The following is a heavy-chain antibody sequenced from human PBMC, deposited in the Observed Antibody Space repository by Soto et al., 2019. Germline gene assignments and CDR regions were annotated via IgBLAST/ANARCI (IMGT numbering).Heavy chain of an antibody. CDR3: AKDTVPLDFWSGYLFDY. J-gene: IGHJ4*02. CDR2: ISWNSGSI. D-gene: IGHD3-3*01. V-gene: IGHV3-9*01. Sequence: GGSLRLSCAASGFTFDDYAMHWVRQAPGKGLEWVSGISWNSGSIGYADSVKGRFTISRDNAKNSLYLQMNSLRAEDTALYYCAKDTVPLDFWSGYLFDYWGQGTLVTVSS. CDR1: GFTFDDYA.